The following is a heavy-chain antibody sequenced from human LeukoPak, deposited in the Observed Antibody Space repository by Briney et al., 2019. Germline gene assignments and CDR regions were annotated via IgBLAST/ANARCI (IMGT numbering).Heavy chain of an antibody. J-gene: IGHJ5*02. V-gene: IGHV3-74*01. D-gene: IGHD2-15*01. CDR2: INSDGSST. CDR1: GFTFSSYW. Sequence: GGSLRLSCAASGFTFSSYWMHWVRQAPGKGLVWVSRINSDGSSTSYADSVKGRFTISRDNAKNTLYLQMNSLRAEDTAVYYCARVRYCSGGSCYPLQNWFDPWGQGTLVTVSS. CDR3: ARVRYCSGGSCYPLQNWFDP.